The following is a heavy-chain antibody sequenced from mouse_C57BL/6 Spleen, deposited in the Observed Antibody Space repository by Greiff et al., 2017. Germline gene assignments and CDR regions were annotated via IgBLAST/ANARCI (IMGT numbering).Heavy chain of an antibody. Sequence: QVQLQQPGAELVRPGSSVKLSCKASGYTFTSYWMDWVKQRPGQGLEWIGNIYPSDSETHYNQKFKDKATLTVDKSSSTAYMQLSSLTSEDSAVYYCAREGSYDDDGGAMDYWGQGTSVTVSS. CDR3: AREGSYDDDGGAMDY. V-gene: IGHV1-61*01. CDR1: GYTFTSYW. D-gene: IGHD2-4*01. CDR2: IYPSDSET. J-gene: IGHJ4*01.